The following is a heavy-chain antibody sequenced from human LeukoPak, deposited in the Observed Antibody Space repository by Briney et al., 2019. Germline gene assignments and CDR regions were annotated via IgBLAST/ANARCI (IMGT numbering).Heavy chain of an antibody. V-gene: IGHV3-64*02. CDR1: GFTFSTYA. D-gene: IGHD6-6*01. CDR3: ARWVSTSYDAFDI. CDR2: ISSYGGST. J-gene: IGHJ3*02. Sequence: PGGSLRLSCSASGFTFSTYAMHWVRQAPGKGLEYVSAISSYGGSTYYADSVKGRFTISRDNSKNMLYLQMGSLRAEDMAVYYCARWVSTSYDAFDIWGQGTMVTVSS.